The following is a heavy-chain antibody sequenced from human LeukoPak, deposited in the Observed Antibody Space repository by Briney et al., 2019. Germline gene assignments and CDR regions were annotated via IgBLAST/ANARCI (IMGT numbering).Heavy chain of an antibody. V-gene: IGHV3-30*03. D-gene: IGHD1-1*01. CDR3: ARLSRTPGTSIPLFED. CDR1: GFTFSNYG. CDR2: ISYDGSNK. Sequence: GRSLRLSCAASGFTFSNYGMHWVRQAPGKGLEWVAVISYDGSNKYYADSVKGRFTISRDNAKNSLYLQMDSLRAEDTAVYYCARLSRTPGTSIPLFEDWGQGTLVTVSS. J-gene: IGHJ4*02.